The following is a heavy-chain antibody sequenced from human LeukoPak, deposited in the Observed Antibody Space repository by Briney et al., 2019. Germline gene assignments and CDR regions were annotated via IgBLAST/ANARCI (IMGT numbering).Heavy chain of an antibody. V-gene: IGHV1-8*01. Sequence: ASVKVSCKASGYTFTSYDINWVRPATGQGLEWMGWMSPNSGNTGYAQKFQGRVTMTRNTSISTAYMELSSLRSEDTAVYYCARVPSSTRYYGMDVWGQGTTVTVSS. CDR2: MSPNSGNT. D-gene: IGHD2-2*01. CDR3: ARVPSSTRYYGMDV. J-gene: IGHJ6*02. CDR1: GYTFTSYD.